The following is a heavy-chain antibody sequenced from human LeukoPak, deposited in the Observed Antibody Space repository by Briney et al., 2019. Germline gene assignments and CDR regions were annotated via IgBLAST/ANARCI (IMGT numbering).Heavy chain of an antibody. CDR3: ARRHLEGYNAYGLFDY. D-gene: IGHD5-12*01. Sequence: GSLRLSCAASGFTFSDYYMSWIRQSPGKGLEWIGEIYHSGSTNYNPSLKSRITISVDKSKNLFSLKLSSVTAADAGVYHCARRHLEGYNAYGLFDYWGQGTLVTVSS. J-gene: IGHJ4*02. CDR2: IYHSGST. V-gene: IGHV4-34*01. CDR1: GFTFSDYY.